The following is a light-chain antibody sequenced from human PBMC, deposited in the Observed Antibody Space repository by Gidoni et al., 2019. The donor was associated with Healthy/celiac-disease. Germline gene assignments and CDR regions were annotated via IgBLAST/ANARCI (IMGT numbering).Light chain of an antibody. CDR1: QSISSY. CDR3: QQCYSTPLT. Sequence: DIQMTQTPSSLSASVGDRVTITCRASQSISSYLNWYQQKPGKAPKLLIYAASSLQSGVPSRFSGSGSGTDFTLTISSLQPEDFATYYCQQCYSTPLTFGGGIKVEIK. CDR2: AAS. J-gene: IGKJ4*01. V-gene: IGKV1-39*01.